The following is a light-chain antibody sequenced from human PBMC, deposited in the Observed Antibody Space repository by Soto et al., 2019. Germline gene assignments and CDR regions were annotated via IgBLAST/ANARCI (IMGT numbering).Light chain of an antibody. J-gene: IGKJ1*01. CDR2: KAS. CDR3: QQYGSSPTT. Sequence: DVRMPQSPSTLSGSVGDRVSXXCLASQTISSWLAWYQQKPGKAPKLLIYKASTLKSGVPSRFSGSGSGTEFTLTISSLEPEDFAVYSCQQYGSSPTTVGQGAKVDI. CDR1: QTISSW. V-gene: IGKV1-5*03.